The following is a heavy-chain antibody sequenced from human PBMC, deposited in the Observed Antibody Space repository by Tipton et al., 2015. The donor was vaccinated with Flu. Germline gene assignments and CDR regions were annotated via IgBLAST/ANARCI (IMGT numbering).Heavy chain of an antibody. D-gene: IGHD5-12*01. Sequence: CAASGFTFDDYAMHWVRQAPGKGLEWVSLISGDGGSTYYADSVKGRFTISRDNSKNSLYLQMNSLRTEDTALYYCAKATYPSSDSGYDFVQSWGQGTLVTVSS. CDR2: ISGDGGST. V-gene: IGHV3-43*02. CDR1: GFTFDDYA. J-gene: IGHJ5*02. CDR3: AKATYPSSDSGYDFVQS.